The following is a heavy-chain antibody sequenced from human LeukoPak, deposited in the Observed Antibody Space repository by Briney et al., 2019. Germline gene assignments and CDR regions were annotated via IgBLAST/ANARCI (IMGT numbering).Heavy chain of an antibody. D-gene: IGHD3-10*01. J-gene: IGHJ4*02. CDR3: AIDSADRGVYYFDY. Sequence: SQTLSLTCTVSGGSISSGDYYWSWIRQPPGKGLEWIGYIYYSGSTYYNPSLKSRVTISVDTSKNQFSLKLSSVTAADTAVYYCAIDSADRGVYYFDYWGQGTLVTVSS. CDR1: GGSISSGDYY. CDR2: IYYSGST. V-gene: IGHV4-30-4*08.